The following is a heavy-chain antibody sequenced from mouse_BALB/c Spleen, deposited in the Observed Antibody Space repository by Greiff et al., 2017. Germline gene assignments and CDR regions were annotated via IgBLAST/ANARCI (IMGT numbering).Heavy chain of an antibody. D-gene: IGHD2-1*01. CDR1: GYAFSSYW. V-gene: IGHV1-80*01. Sequence: QVQLQQSGAELVRPGSSVKISCKASGYAFSSYWMNWVKQRPGQGLEWIGQIYPGDGDTNYNGKFKGKATLTADKSSSTAYMQLSSLTSEDSAVYFCARGGGKPYYYAMDYWGQGTSVTVSS. CDR2: IYPGDGDT. CDR3: ARGGGKPYYYAMDY. J-gene: IGHJ4*01.